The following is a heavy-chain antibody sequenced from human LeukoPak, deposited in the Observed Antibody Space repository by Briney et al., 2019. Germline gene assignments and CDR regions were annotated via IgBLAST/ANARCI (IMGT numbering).Heavy chain of an antibody. CDR1: GFTFSSFH. D-gene: IGHD5-18*01. J-gene: IGHJ4*02. V-gene: IGHV3-23*01. Sequence: GGSLRLSCEASGFTFSSFHMSWVRQAPGKGLEWVSAISGSGETTYYADSVKGRFTVSRDNSKNTLYAQMDSLRAEDTAVYYCAKRGYTYGGHFDYWGQGALVTVSS. CDR2: ISGSGETT. CDR3: AKRGYTYGGHFDY.